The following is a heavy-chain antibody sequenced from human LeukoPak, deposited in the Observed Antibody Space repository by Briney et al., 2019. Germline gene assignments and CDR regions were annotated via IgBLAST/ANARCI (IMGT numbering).Heavy chain of an antibody. V-gene: IGHV1-2*02. CDR1: GGTFSSYA. CDR3: ARAHDTEGYFDY. CDR2: INPNSGGT. Sequence: ASVKVSCKASGGTFSSYAISWVRQAPGQRLEWMGWINPNSGGTNYAQKFQGRVTMTRDTSISTAYMELSRLRPDDTAVYYCARAHDTEGYFDYWGQGTLVTVSS. D-gene: IGHD3-22*01. J-gene: IGHJ4*02.